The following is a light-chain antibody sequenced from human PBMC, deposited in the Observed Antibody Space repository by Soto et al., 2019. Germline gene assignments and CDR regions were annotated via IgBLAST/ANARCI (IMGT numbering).Light chain of an antibody. CDR3: LLSYSGARMV. CDR2: DTD. V-gene: IGLV7-46*01. Sequence: QAVVTQEPSLTVSPGGTVTLTCGSSTGTVTSGHLPYWFQQKPGQAPRTLIYDTDNKHSWTPARFSGSLLGGNAALTLSGAQPEDEAEYYCLLSYSGARMVFGGGTKLTVL. CDR1: TGTVTSGHL. J-gene: IGLJ2*01.